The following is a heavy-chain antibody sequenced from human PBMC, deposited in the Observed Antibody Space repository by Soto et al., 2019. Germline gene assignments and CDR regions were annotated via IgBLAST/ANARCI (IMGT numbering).Heavy chain of an antibody. CDR2: IWYDGSNK. CDR3: ASVYSSWYSDY. D-gene: IGHD6-13*01. Sequence: QVQLVESGGGVVQPGGSLRLSCAASGFTFSNYGMHWVRQAPGKGLDWVAVIWYDGSNKYYADSVKGRFTISRDNSKNTQYLQMNSLRAEDTAVYYCASVYSSWYSDYLGQGTLVTVSS. V-gene: IGHV3-33*01. CDR1: GFTFSNYG. J-gene: IGHJ4*02.